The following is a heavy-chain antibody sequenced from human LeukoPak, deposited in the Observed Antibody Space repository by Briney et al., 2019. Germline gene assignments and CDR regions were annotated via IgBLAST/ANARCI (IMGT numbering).Heavy chain of an antibody. V-gene: IGHV3-43*02. Sequence: GGSLRLSCAASGFTLDDYAMHWVRQAPGKGLEWVSLISGDGGSTYYADSVKGRFTISRDNSKNSLYLQMNSLRTEDTAFYYCAKEFRSAYGMDVWGQGTTVTVSS. CDR3: AKEFRSAYGMDV. CDR1: GFTLDDYA. CDR2: ISGDGGST. J-gene: IGHJ6*02.